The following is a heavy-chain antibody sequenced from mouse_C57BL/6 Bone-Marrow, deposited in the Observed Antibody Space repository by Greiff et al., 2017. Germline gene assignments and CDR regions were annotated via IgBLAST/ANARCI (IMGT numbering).Heavy chain of an antibody. CDR1: GYAFSSYW. Sequence: VQLQESGAELVKPGASVKISCKASGYAFSSYWMNWVKQRPGKGLEWIGQIYPGDGDTNYNGKFKGKATLTADKASSTAYMQPSSLTSEDSAVYFCARARRDFYAMDYGGQGTSVTVSS. J-gene: IGHJ4*01. V-gene: IGHV1-80*01. CDR3: ARARRDFYAMDY. CDR2: IYPGDGDT. D-gene: IGHD3-3*01.